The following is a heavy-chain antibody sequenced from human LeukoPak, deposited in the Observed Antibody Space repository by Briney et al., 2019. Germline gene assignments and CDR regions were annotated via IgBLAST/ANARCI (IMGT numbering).Heavy chain of an antibody. J-gene: IGHJ4*02. CDR3: ARDRNYGDYLRRSGTDY. D-gene: IGHD4-17*01. Sequence: GGSLRLSCAASGFTVSSYSMNWVRQAPGKGLEWVSYISSSSSTIYYADSVKGRFTISRDNAKNSLYLQMNSLRDEDTAVYYCARDRNYGDYLRRSGTDYWGQGTLVTVSS. CDR2: ISSSSSTI. CDR1: GFTVSSYS. V-gene: IGHV3-48*02.